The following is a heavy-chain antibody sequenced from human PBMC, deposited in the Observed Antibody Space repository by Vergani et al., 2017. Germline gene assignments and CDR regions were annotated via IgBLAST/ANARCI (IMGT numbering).Heavy chain of an antibody. CDR2: IYTSGST. Sequence: QVQLQESGPGLVKPSETLSLTCTVSGGSISSYYWSWIRQPAGKGLEWIGRIYTSGSTNYNPSLKSRVTISVDTSKNQFSLKLSSVTAADTAVYYCARHVRVGAIRGCYFDYWGQGTLVTVSS. CDR1: GGSISSYY. D-gene: IGHD1-26*01. CDR3: ARHVRVGAIRGCYFDY. J-gene: IGHJ4*02. V-gene: IGHV4-4*07.